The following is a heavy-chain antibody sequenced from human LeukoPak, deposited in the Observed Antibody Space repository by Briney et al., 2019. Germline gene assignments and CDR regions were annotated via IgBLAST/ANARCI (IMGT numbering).Heavy chain of an antibody. V-gene: IGHV3-30*02. J-gene: IGHJ4*02. CDR1: GFTFSSYG. Sequence: GGSLRLSCAASGFTFSSYGMHWVRQAPGKGLEWVAFIRYDGSNKYYADSVKGRFTISRDNSKNTLYLQMNSLRAEDTAVYYCAKGAIMVRGVIITDEFDYWGQGTLVTVSS. D-gene: IGHD3-10*01. CDR2: IRYDGSNK. CDR3: AKGAIMVRGVIITDEFDY.